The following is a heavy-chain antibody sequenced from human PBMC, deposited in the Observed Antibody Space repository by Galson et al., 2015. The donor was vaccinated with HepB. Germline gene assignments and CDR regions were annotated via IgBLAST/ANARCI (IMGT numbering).Heavy chain of an antibody. Sequence: SLRLSCAASGFTFNNYAMSWVRQAPGKGLQWVSAVSGSGDRTWYADSVKGRFTISRDNSKNTLFLQMSGLRAEDTAVYYCVKDLCPSGADCYSSLAWGQGTLVTVSS. D-gene: IGHD2-21*02. CDR1: GFTFNNYA. V-gene: IGHV3-23*01. CDR2: VSGSGDRT. CDR3: VKDLCPSGADCYSSLA. J-gene: IGHJ5*02.